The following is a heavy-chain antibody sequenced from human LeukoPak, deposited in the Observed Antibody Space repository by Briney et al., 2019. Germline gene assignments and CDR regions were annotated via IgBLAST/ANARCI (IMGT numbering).Heavy chain of an antibody. J-gene: IGHJ6*02. V-gene: IGHV3-48*03. Sequence: GGSLRLSCAASGFTFSSYEMNWVRQAPGKGLEWVSYISSSGSNIYYADSVKGRFTISRDNAKNSLYLQMNSLRAEDTADYYCARDLLNYYDSSGYYTYYYGMDVWGQGTTVTVSS. D-gene: IGHD3-22*01. CDR3: ARDLLNYYDSSGYYTYYYGMDV. CDR2: ISSSGSNI. CDR1: GFTFSSYE.